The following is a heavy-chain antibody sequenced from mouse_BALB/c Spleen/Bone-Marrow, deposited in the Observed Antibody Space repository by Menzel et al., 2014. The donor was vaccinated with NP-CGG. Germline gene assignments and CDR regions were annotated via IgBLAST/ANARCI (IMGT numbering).Heavy chain of an antibody. Sequence: QVQLQQSGSVLVRPGASVKLSCKAPGYTFTSSWMHWAKQRPGQGLEWIGEIHPNSDNTNYNEKFKGKATLTVDTSSSTTYVDPSSLTSEDSAVYYCARHHRYAYYFDYWGQGTTLTVSS. J-gene: IGHJ2*01. CDR3: ARHHRYAYYFDY. CDR1: GYTFTSSW. CDR2: IHPNSDNT. D-gene: IGHD2-14*01. V-gene: IGHV1S130*01.